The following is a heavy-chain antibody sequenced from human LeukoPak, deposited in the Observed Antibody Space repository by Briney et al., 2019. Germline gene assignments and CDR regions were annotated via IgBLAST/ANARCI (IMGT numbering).Heavy chain of an antibody. CDR1: GGSISSYY. CDR2: IHYSGST. Sequence: SETLSLTCTVSGGSISSYYWSWIRQPPGKGLEWIGYIHYSGSTKYSPSLKSRVTISVDTSKNHFSLNLRSVTAADTAVYYCARLSYDTSGYWPDYFDHWGQGTLVTVSS. CDR3: ARLSYDTSGYWPDYFDH. V-gene: IGHV4-59*08. D-gene: IGHD3-22*01. J-gene: IGHJ4*02.